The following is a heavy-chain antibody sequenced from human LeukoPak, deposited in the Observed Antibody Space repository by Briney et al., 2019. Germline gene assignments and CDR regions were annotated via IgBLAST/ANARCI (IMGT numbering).Heavy chain of an antibody. Sequence: PSEALSLTCSVSGVSVSSSTYYWSWIRQPPRKALEWVGYIYYSGTTKYNPSLKSRVTISVDTSKNQFSLRLNSVTAADTAVYYCARVWAAGDAFDIWGQGTVVTVSS. V-gene: IGHV4-61*01. D-gene: IGHD6-25*01. CDR3: ARVWAAGDAFDI. CDR2: IYYSGTT. J-gene: IGHJ3*02. CDR1: GVSVSSSTYY.